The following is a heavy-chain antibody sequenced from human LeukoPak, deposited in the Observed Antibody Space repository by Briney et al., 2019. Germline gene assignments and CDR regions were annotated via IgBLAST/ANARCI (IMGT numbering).Heavy chain of an antibody. CDR3: ARVRIYGTNGAFDY. J-gene: IGHJ4*02. V-gene: IGHV3-7*02. CDR1: GFTFSSYR. D-gene: IGHD4-17*01. CDR2: IKQDGSEK. Sequence: GGSLRLSCAASGFTFSSYRLSWVRQAPGKGLEWVANIKQDGSEKYYVDSVKGRFIIFRDNAKNSLYLQMNSLRAEDTAVYYCARVRIYGTNGAFDYWGQGTLVTVSS.